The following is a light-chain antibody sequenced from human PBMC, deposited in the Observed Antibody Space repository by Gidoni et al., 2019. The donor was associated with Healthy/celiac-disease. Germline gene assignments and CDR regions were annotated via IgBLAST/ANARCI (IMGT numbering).Light chain of an antibody. CDR1: SSDVGSYNL. CDR2: EVS. CDR3: CSYAGSTV. J-gene: IGLJ2*01. V-gene: IGLV2-23*02. Sequence: QSALTQPASVSGSPGQSITISCTGTSSDVGSYNLVSWYHQHPGKAPKLMIYEVSKRPSGVSNRFSGSKSGNTASLTISGLQAEDEADYYCCSYAGSTVFGGGTKLTVL.